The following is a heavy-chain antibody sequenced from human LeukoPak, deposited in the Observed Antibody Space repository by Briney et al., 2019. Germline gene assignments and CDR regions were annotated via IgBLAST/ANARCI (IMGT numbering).Heavy chain of an antibody. CDR3: ARDYRWYYYDSSGYYPSWFDP. J-gene: IGHJ5*02. CDR1: GGSISSYY. V-gene: IGHV4-59*12. D-gene: IGHD3-22*01. Sequence: TSETLSLTCTVSGGSISSYYWSWIRQPPGKGLEWIGYIYYSGSTNYNPSLKSRVTISVDTSKNQFSLKLSSVTAADTAVYYCARDYRWYYYDSSGYYPSWFDPWGQGTLVTVSS. CDR2: IYYSGST.